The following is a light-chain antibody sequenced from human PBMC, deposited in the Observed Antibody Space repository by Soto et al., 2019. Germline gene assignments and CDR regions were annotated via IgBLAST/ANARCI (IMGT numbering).Light chain of an antibody. Sequence: QSALTQPPSASGSPGQSVTISCTGTSSDVGGYTSVSWYQQHTGKAPKLMIYEVNKRPSGVPDRFSGSKSGNTASLTVSGLHSEDEADYYCSSYAGSDKCVLFGGGTKLTVL. V-gene: IGLV2-8*01. J-gene: IGLJ3*02. CDR3: SSYAGSDKCVL. CDR1: SSDVGGYTS. CDR2: EVN.